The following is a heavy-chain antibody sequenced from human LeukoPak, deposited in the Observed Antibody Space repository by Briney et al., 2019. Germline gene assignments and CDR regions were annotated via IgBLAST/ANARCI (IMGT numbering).Heavy chain of an antibody. Sequence: GGSLRLSCASPGFTFSFYWMHWVRQAPGKGLVWVSRINNDGRSTSYAGSVKGRFTISRDNAKNTLYLQMNSLRAEDTAVYYRARDNEYCTGGTCRLDYWGQGALVTVSS. CDR1: GFTFSFYW. V-gene: IGHV3-74*01. CDR3: ARDNEYCTGGTCRLDY. J-gene: IGHJ4*02. CDR2: INNDGRST. D-gene: IGHD2-15*01.